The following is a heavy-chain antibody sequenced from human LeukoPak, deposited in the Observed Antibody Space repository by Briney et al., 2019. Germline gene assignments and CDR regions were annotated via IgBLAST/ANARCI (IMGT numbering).Heavy chain of an antibody. V-gene: IGHV3-7*01. CDR1: GFTFNSYW. J-gene: IGHJ4*02. CDR3: ARGLQGTWGLDDY. Sequence: QPGGSLRLSCAASGFTFNSYWMSWVRQTPEKGLEWVANINQDGSEKYYVDSVKGRFTISRDNAKSSLFLQMNSLRAEDTAVYYCARGLQGTWGLDDYWGQGTLVTVSS. CDR2: INQDGSEK. D-gene: IGHD7-27*01.